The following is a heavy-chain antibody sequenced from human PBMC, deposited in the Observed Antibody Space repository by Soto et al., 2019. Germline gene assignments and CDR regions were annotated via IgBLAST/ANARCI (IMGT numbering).Heavy chain of an antibody. CDR1: GFTFSRYG. Sequence: GGSLRLSCAASGFTFSRYGMHWVRQAPGKGLEWVAAVWYDGTKNQYADSVKGRFTISRDDSKNTLYVQMNSLRAEDTALYYCARERGVGYNRAPLNYGMDVWGQGTTVTSP. J-gene: IGHJ6*02. CDR3: ARERGVGYNRAPLNYGMDV. D-gene: IGHD6-25*01. V-gene: IGHV3-33*01. CDR2: VWYDGTKN.